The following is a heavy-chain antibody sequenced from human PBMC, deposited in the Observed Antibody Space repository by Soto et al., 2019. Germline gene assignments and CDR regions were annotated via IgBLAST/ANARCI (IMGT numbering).Heavy chain of an antibody. J-gene: IGHJ6*02. CDR2: IDPSDSYT. CDR3: ARHGSPPYYYYGMDV. Sequence: GESLKISCKGSGYSFTSYWISWVRQMPGKGLEWMGRIDPSDSYTNYNPSFQGHVTISADKSISTAYLQWSSLKASDTAMYYCARHGSPPYYYYGMDVWGQGTTVTVSS. D-gene: IGHD6-13*01. V-gene: IGHV5-10-1*01. CDR1: GYSFTSYW.